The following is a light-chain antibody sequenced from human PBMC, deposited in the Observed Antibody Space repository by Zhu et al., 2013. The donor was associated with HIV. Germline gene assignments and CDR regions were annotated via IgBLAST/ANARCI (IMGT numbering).Light chain of an antibody. CDR3: QHRSNWPGT. CDR2: EAS. J-gene: IGKJ2*01. CDR1: QSVPGNN. Sequence: EIVLTQSPGTLSLSPGERATLSCRASQSVPGNNFAWYQQKPGQSPRLLIYEASNRATGIPARFSGSGSGTDFTLTISSLEPEDFAVYYCQHRSNWPGTFGQGTKLEIK. V-gene: IGKV3-11*01.